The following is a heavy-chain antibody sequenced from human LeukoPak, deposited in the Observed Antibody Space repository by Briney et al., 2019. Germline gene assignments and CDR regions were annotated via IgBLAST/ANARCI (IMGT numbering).Heavy chain of an antibody. Sequence: PGGSLRLSCAASGFTFDDYGMSWVRQAPGKGLEWVANIKEDGSETHYVDSVKGRFTISRDNVKNSLYLQMNSLRDEDTAVYYCARPLRVDTPYNCMGVWGKGTTVTVSS. V-gene: IGHV3-7*01. CDR3: ARPLRVDTPYNCMGV. D-gene: IGHD2-2*01. J-gene: IGHJ6*03. CDR1: GFTFDDYG. CDR2: IKEDGSET.